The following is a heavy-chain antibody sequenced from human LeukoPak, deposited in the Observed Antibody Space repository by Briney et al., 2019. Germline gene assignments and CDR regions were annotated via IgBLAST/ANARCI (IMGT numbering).Heavy chain of an antibody. J-gene: IGHJ3*02. CDR1: GGSISSGDYY. CDR3: ARGPLLGAFDI. V-gene: IGHV4-30-4*08. Sequence: SETLSLTCTVSGGSISSGDYYWSWIRQPPGKGLEWIGYIYCSGSTYYNPSLKSRVTISVDTSKNQFSLKLSSVTAADTAVYYCARGPLLGAFDIWGQGTMVTVSS. CDR2: IYCSGST. D-gene: IGHD3-16*01.